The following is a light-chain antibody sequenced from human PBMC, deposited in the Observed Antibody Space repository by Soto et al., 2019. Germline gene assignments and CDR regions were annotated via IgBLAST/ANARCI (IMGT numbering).Light chain of an antibody. Sequence: EIVMTQSPGTLSLSPGERATLSCRASQSVRSYLVWYQQKPGQAPRLLIYDASNRATGIPARFSGSGSGTDFTLTISSLEPEDFAVYYCQQRLNWPPGFGQGTKVDIK. V-gene: IGKV3-11*01. CDR3: QQRLNWPPG. J-gene: IGKJ1*01. CDR2: DAS. CDR1: QSVRSY.